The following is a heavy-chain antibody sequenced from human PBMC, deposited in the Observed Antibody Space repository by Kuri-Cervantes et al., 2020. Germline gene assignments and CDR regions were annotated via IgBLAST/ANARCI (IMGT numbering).Heavy chain of an antibody. CDR2: ISSSSSYI. J-gene: IGHJ4*02. V-gene: IGHV3-21*01. CDR1: GGSISSSN. CDR3: ARDRGD. D-gene: IGHD3-3*01. Sequence: ETLSLTCAVSGGSISSSNWWSWVRQAPGKGLEWVSSISSSSSYIYYADSVKGRFTISRDNAKNSLYLQMNSLRAEDTAVYYCARDRGDWGQGTLVTVSS.